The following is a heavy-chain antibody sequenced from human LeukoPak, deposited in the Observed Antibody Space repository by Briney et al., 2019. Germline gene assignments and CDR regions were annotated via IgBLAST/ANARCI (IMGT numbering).Heavy chain of an antibody. J-gene: IGHJ4*02. CDR3: ARGPSGYHNT. CDR2: IRYDGSNK. Sequence: PGGSLRLSCAASGFTFSSYGMHWDRQAPGKGLEWVAFIRYDGSNKYYADSVKGRFTISRDNSKNTLYLQMNSLRAEDTAVYYCARGPSGYHNTGGQGTLVTVSS. D-gene: IGHD5-12*01. V-gene: IGHV3-30*02. CDR1: GFTFSSYG.